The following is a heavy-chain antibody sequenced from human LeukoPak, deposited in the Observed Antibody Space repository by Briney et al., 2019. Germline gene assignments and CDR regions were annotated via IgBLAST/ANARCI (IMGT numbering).Heavy chain of an antibody. Sequence: ASVKVSCKASGYTITGYDIHSVRQAPGQGLEWMGWINPNSGDTNYAQKFQGRVTMTRDTSINTAFMELSRLRSDDTAVYYCARDRHWNQGNFDYWGQGTLVTVSS. D-gene: IGHD1-1*01. CDR1: GYTITGYD. CDR2: INPNSGDT. V-gene: IGHV1-2*02. J-gene: IGHJ4*02. CDR3: ARDRHWNQGNFDY.